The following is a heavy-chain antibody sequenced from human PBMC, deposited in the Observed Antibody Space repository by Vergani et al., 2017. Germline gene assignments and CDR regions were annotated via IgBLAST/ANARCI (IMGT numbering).Heavy chain of an antibody. J-gene: IGHJ4*02. D-gene: IGHD2-21*01. CDR2: ISSSSSTI. CDR3: ASIRGXLDY. V-gene: IGHV3-48*04. Sequence: EVQLVESGGGLVQPGGSLRLSCAASGFTFSSYSMNWVRQAPGKGLEWVSYISSSSSTIYYADSVKGRFTISRDNAKNSLYLQMNSLRAEDTAVYYCASIRGXLDYWGQGTLVTVSS. CDR1: GFTFSSYS.